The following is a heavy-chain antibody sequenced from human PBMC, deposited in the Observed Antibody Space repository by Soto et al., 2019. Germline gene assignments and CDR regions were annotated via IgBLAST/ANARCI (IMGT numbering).Heavy chain of an antibody. CDR2: IYPSGST. J-gene: IGHJ6*02. CDR3: ARGKSGNGYGMDV. Sequence: SETLSLTCTVSGGSISRYCWRWIRQPSGKGLEWIGRIYPSGSTNYIPSLTSRVTMSVDTSKNQLSLKLSSVTAAEPAVYYWARGKSGNGYGMDVGGQGTTVTVSS. D-gene: IGHD6-25*01. V-gene: IGHV4-4*07. CDR1: GGSISRYC.